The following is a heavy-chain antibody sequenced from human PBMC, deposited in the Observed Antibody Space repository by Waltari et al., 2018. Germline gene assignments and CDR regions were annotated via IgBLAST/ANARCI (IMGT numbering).Heavy chain of an antibody. V-gene: IGHV3-23*01. J-gene: IGHJ6*03. CDR3: AKGRESSVWFLYHYYFMDV. CDR2: FSGSGGTT. Sequence: EVELLAYGGDLVQRGGSLRRSCVVSGFPLRTTAVRWFPQSPGKGLEWVSSFSGSGGTTDYAEFVKGLFTVSRDNCRNTLYLQLRSLGTEDTAVYYCAKGRESSVWFLYHYYFMDVWGRGTTVTVSS. CDR1: GFPLRTTA. D-gene: IGHD6-19*01.